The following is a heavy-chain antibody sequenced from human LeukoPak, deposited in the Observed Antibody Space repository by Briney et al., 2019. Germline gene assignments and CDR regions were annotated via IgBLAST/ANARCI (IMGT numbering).Heavy chain of an antibody. V-gene: IGHV1-18*01. CDR1: GYTFTSYG. J-gene: IGHJ6*03. CDR2: ISAYNGNT. D-gene: IGHD6-19*01. Sequence: ASVKVSCKASGYTFTSYGMSWVRQAPGQGLEWMVWISAYNGNTNYAQKLQGRVTMTTDTSTSTAYMELRSLRSDDTAVYYCARGVAVAGSGRGYYMDVWGKGTTVTVSS. CDR3: ARGVAVAGSGRGYYMDV.